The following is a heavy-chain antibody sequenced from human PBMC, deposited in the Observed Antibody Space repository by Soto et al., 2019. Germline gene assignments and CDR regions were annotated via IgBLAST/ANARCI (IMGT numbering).Heavy chain of an antibody. D-gene: IGHD1-26*01. J-gene: IGHJ4*02. CDR3: STDEWE. CDR1: GFSFSNGW. CDR2: IKSKIHGGTT. Sequence: EVQLVESGGGLLKPGGSLRPSCAAPGFSFSNGWMSWVRQAPGKGLEWVGRIKSKIHGGTTDYAAHVKGRFTISRDDSKNTLYLQMHSLQTEDTAVYYCSTDEWEWGQGTLVTVSS. V-gene: IGHV3-15*05.